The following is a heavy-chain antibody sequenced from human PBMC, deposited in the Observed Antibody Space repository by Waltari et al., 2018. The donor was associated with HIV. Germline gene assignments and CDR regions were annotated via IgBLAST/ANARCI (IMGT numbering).Heavy chain of an antibody. Sequence: QVQLVQSGAAVKKPGASVKVSCKASGYSFRNNYIHWVRQAPGQGLEWMGIINPSGGRTNYAQKFQGRVTMTRDTSTSTVYMELSSLRSEDTAVYYCTRDKAIGIITSVFDFWGQGTMVTVSS. CDR3: TRDKAIGIITSVFDF. D-gene: IGHD3-3*01. CDR1: GYSFRNNY. J-gene: IGHJ3*01. CDR2: INPSGGRT. V-gene: IGHV1-46*01.